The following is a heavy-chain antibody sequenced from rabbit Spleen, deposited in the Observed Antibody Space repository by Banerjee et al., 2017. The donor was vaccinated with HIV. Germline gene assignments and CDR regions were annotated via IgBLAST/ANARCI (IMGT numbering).Heavy chain of an antibody. CDR2: IYGGGSGFT. D-gene: IGHD6-1*01. J-gene: IGHJ4*01. CDR1: GVSFSSSDY. Sequence: QEQLVESGGGLVQPGGSLKLSCKASGVSFSSSDYMCWVRQAPGKGLEWIGCIYGGGSGFTYFATWAKGRFTISKTSSTTVTLQMTSLTAADTATYFCARRSAYANYGYNLWGPGTLVTV. CDR3: ARRSAYANYGYNL. V-gene: IGHV1S45*01.